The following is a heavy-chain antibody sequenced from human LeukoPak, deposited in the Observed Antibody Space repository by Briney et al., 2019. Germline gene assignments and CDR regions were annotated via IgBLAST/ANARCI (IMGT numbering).Heavy chain of an antibody. J-gene: IGHJ4*02. CDR1: GFTFSSYS. D-gene: IGHD5-18*01. Sequence: VGSLRLSCAASGFTFSSYSMNWVRQAPGKGLEGVSYMSSGSSTIHYADSVKGRFTISRDNAKSSLFLQMNSLRAEDTAVYYCAGIPLSTPMVDYWGQGTLVTVSS. CDR3: AGIPLSTPMVDY. CDR2: MSSGSSTI. V-gene: IGHV3-48*01.